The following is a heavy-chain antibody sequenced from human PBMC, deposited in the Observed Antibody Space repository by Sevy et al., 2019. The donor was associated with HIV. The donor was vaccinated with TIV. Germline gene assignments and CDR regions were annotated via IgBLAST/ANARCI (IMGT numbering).Heavy chain of an antibody. Sequence: GGSLRLSCAASGFTFSSYGMHWVRQAPGKGLEWVAFIGYDGSNKYSVDSVKGRFTISRDNSKNTLYLQMNSLRPDDTAIYFCVKDRGIVADALDYWGQGTLVTVSS. CDR3: VKDRGIVADALDY. CDR2: IGYDGSNK. D-gene: IGHD2-21*01. CDR1: GFTFSSYG. J-gene: IGHJ4*02. V-gene: IGHV3-30*02.